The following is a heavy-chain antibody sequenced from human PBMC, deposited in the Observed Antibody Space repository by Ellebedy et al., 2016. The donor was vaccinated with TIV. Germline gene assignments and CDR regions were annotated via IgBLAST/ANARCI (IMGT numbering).Heavy chain of an antibody. CDR1: GFTFSSYG. J-gene: IGHJ4*02. CDR3: AKAGEGYSYGHSFDY. V-gene: IGHV3-9*01. D-gene: IGHD5-18*01. Sequence: GGSLRLSXAASGFTFSSYGMHWVRQAPGKGLEWVSGISWNSGSIGYADSVKGRFTISRDNAKNSLYLQMNSLRAEDTALYYCAKAGEGYSYGHSFDYWGQGTLVTVSS. CDR2: ISWNSGSI.